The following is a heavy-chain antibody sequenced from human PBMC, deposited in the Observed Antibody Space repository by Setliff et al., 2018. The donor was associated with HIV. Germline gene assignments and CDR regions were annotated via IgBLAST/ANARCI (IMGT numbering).Heavy chain of an antibody. CDR2: IYNGAAT. D-gene: IGHD3-10*01. CDR3: ARTSFHGSGNYGGFYFES. V-gene: IGHV3-53*01. J-gene: IGHJ4*02. Sequence: GGSLRLSCSASGFTFSDFEMNWVRQAPGKGLEWVAYIYNGAATYYADSVKGRFTISRDNSKNTVYLQMNNTRVEDTAVYYCARTSFHGSGNYGGFYFESWGQGTLVTVSS. CDR1: GFTFSDFE.